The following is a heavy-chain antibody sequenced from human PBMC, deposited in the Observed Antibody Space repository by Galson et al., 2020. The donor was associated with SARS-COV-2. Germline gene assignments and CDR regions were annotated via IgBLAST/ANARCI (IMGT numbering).Heavy chain of an antibody. CDR2: INPSGGST. J-gene: IGHJ6*02. CDR3: ARGDYYYSYGMDV. V-gene: IGHV1-46*01. CDR1: GYSFTTYY. Sequence: ASVKVSCKASGYSFTTYYIHWVRQAPGQGLEWMGVINPSGGSTRYAQKFQGRVTMTSDTSTSTVDMELSSLRTEDTAVYFCARGDYYYSYGMDVWSQGTTVTVSS.